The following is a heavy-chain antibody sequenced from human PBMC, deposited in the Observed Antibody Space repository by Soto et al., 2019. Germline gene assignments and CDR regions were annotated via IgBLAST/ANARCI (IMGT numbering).Heavy chain of an antibody. D-gene: IGHD3-22*01. J-gene: IGHJ6*02. Sequence: ASVKVSCKASGYTFTSYGISWVRQAPGQGLEWMGWISAYNGDTNYAQKLQGRVTMTTVASTSTAYMDLRSLRSDDTAVYYCATDLAAAMIDDYHYHGMDVWG. V-gene: IGHV1-18*01. CDR2: ISAYNGDT. CDR3: ATDLAAAMIDDYHYHGMDV. CDR1: GYTFTSYG.